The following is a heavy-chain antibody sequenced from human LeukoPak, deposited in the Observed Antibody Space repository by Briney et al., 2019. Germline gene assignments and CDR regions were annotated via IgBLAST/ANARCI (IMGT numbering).Heavy chain of an antibody. CDR2: IWYDGSNK. CDR3: AKGQHWELLPSWFDP. V-gene: IGHV3-33*06. CDR1: GFTFSSYG. J-gene: IGHJ5*02. D-gene: IGHD1-26*01. Sequence: GGSLRLSCAASGFTFSSYGMHWVRQAPGKGLEWVAVIWYDGSNKYYADSVKGRFAISRDNSKNTLYLQMNSLRAEDTAVYYCAKGQHWELLPSWFDPWGQGTLVTVSS.